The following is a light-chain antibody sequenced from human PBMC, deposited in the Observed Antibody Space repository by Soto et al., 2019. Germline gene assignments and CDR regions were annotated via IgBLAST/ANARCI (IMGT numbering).Light chain of an antibody. CDR2: DVN. V-gene: IGLV2-14*03. CDR1: SSDIGAYNF. J-gene: IGLJ2*01. CDR3: TSWTTSTTMI. Sequence: QSALTQPASVSRSPGQSITISCTGTSSDIGAYNFVSWYQQHPGKAPKLMLYDVNIRPSGVSNRFSGSKSGNTASLTISGLQADDGADYYCTSWTTSTTMIFGGGTKLTVL.